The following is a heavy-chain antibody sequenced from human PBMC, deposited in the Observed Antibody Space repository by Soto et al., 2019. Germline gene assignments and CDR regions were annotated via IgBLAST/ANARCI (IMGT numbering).Heavy chain of an antibody. Sequence: GGSLRLSCAASGFTFSSYSMNWVRQAPGKGLEWVSSISSSSSYIYYADSVKGRFTISRDNAKNSLYLQMNSLRAEDTAVYYCARDTNYGGTRAFDIWGQGTMVTVS. V-gene: IGHV3-21*01. J-gene: IGHJ3*02. CDR2: ISSSSSYI. CDR1: GFTFSSYS. D-gene: IGHD4-17*01. CDR3: ARDTNYGGTRAFDI.